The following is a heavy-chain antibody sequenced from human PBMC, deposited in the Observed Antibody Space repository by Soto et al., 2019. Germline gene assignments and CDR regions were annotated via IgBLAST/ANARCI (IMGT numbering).Heavy chain of an antibody. Sequence: GASVKVSCKASGGTFSSYTISWVRQAPGQGLEWMGRIIPILGIANYAQKFQGRVTITADKSTSTAYMELSSLRSEDTAVYYCAREGVYSSSWSPFDYWGQGTLVTVSS. D-gene: IGHD6-13*01. V-gene: IGHV1-69*04. CDR3: AREGVYSSSWSPFDY. CDR2: IIPILGIA. CDR1: GGTFSSYT. J-gene: IGHJ4*02.